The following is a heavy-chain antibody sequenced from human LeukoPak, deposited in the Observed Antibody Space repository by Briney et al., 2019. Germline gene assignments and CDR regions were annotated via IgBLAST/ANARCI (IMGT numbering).Heavy chain of an antibody. CDR1: GFTLSSYA. CDR3: ARDLTVDAFDI. D-gene: IGHD1-14*01. Sequence: GGSLRLSCAASGFTLSSYAMSWVRQAPGKGLDWVSGISGSGGSTYYADSVKGRFTISRDNSKNTLYLQMNSLRAEDTAVYYCARDLTVDAFDIWGQGTMVTVSS. J-gene: IGHJ3*02. V-gene: IGHV3-23*01. CDR2: ISGSGGST.